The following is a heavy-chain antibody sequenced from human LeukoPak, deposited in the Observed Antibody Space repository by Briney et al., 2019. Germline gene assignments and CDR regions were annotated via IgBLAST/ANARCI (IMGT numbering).Heavy chain of an antibody. D-gene: IGHD6-13*01. CDR2: IFPGDSDT. J-gene: IGHJ5*02. CDR3: ATARRWASSSWYPGWFDP. V-gene: IGHV5-51*01. CDR1: GYSFTSYW. Sequence: GESLKISCKGSGYSFTSYWIGWVRQMPGKGLEWVGIIFPGDSDTRYSPSFQGQVTISADKSISTAYLQWSSLKASDTAMYYCATARRWASSSWYPGWFDPWGQGTLVTVSS.